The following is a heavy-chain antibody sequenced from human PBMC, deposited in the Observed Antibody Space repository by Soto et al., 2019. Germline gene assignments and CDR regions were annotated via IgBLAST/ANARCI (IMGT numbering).Heavy chain of an antibody. CDR1: GYTFTSYD. Sequence: QVQLVQSGAQVKKPGASVKVSCKASGYTFTSYDINWVRQATGQGLEWMGWMNPHSGNTAYAPKFQGRVTMTRNTAISTAYMELSSLRSEDTAVYYCAREKTSYGMDVWGQGTTVTVSS. CDR3: AREKTSYGMDV. V-gene: IGHV1-8*01. CDR2: MNPHSGNT. J-gene: IGHJ6*02.